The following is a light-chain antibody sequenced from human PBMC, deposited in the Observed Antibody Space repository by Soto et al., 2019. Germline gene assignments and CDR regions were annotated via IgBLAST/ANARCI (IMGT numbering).Light chain of an antibody. Sequence: DIQMTQSPSSLSASVGDRGTITCRASQSISNFLNWYQQKPGKAPKLLIYAASSLQSGVPSRFSGSGSGTEFTLTISSLQPEDFATYYCQQSSTSPRTFGQGTRLEIK. CDR3: QQSSTSPRT. CDR1: QSISNF. V-gene: IGKV1-39*01. J-gene: IGKJ5*01. CDR2: AAS.